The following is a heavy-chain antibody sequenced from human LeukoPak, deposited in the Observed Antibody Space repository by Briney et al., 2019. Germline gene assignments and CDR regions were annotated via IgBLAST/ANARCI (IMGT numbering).Heavy chain of an antibody. V-gene: IGHV3-11*04. CDR2: ISSSGSTI. CDR3: AKERSYYDSSGEFDY. CDR1: GGSISSSSYY. D-gene: IGHD3-22*01. Sequence: LSLTCTVSGGSISSSSYYWGWIRQAPGKGLEWVSYISSSGSTIYYADSVKGRFTISRDNAKNSLYLQMNSLRAEDTAVYYCAKERSYYDSSGEFDYWGQGTLVTVSS. J-gene: IGHJ4*02.